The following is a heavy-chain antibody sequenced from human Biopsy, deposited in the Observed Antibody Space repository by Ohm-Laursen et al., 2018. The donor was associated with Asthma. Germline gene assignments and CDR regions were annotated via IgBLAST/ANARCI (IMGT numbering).Heavy chain of an antibody. Sequence: GTLSLTCTVSGGSIRSHDWTWIRLPPGKGLEYIGDVSHTGSTNYNPSLKSRVTMSLGTSKNQFSLRPTSVTPADTAVYYCARLADCSGGACYSYGWFDPWGQGTRVTVSS. D-gene: IGHD2-15*01. CDR3: ARLADCSGGACYSYGWFDP. CDR2: VSHTGST. CDR1: GGSIRSHD. J-gene: IGHJ5*02. V-gene: IGHV4-59*11.